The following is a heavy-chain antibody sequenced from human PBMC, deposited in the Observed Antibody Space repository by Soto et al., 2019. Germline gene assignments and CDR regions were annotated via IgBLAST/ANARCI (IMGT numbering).Heavy chain of an antibody. D-gene: IGHD6-6*01. CDR2: IYYDGNT. CDR1: GGSITSSSHY. J-gene: IGHJ4*02. V-gene: IGHV4-39*01. CDR3: ARSSITPRLFMYPFDY. Sequence: SETLSLTCTVSGGSITSSSHYWGWIRQPPGKGLECIGNIYYDGNTYYNPSLKRRVTISLDTSKNQFSLRLNSVTAADTAVYYCARSSITPRLFMYPFDYWGQGTLVTVSS.